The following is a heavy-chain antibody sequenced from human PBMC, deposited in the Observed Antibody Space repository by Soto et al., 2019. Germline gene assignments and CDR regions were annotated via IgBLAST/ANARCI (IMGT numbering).Heavy chain of an antibody. CDR3: PKGLVAGNDGIYGMDD. CDR1: GFSFRTYA. D-gene: IGHD6-19*01. Sequence: PGGSLRLSCAASGFSFRTYALNWVRQSPGKGLEWVSTSGVGDNRTFYADSVRGRCTISRDNSKTKLYLQMDSLKSDDTAVYIRPKGLVAGNDGIYGMDDWGQGTTVSVS. V-gene: IGHV3-23*01. J-gene: IGHJ6*02. CDR2: SGVGDNRT.